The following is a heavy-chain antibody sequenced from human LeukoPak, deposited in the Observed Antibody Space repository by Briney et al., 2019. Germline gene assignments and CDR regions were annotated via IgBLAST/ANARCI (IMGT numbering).Heavy chain of an antibody. CDR3: VNGGSYLTK. Sequence: TSETPSLTCTVSGGSISSYWSWIRQTPGKGLEWIGYIYFTGTTNYNPSLKSRLTISIDTSRNQFSLKLSSATAADTAIYYCVNGGSYLTKWGQGTLVTVSS. D-gene: IGHD3-10*01. CDR1: GGSISSY. J-gene: IGHJ4*02. V-gene: IGHV4-59*01. CDR2: IYFTGTT.